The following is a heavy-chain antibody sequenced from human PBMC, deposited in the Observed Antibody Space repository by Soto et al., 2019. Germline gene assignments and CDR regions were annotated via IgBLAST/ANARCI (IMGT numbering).Heavy chain of an antibody. Sequence: SETLSLTCTVSGGSISSGDYYWGWIRQPPGKGLEWIVYIYYSGSTYYNPSLKSRVTISVDTSKSQFSLKLSSVTAADTAVYYCARDQSYYDFWSGYYTGSHYYGMDVWGQGTTVTVSS. CDR1: GGSISSGDYY. CDR3: ARDQSYYDFWSGYYTGSHYYGMDV. J-gene: IGHJ6*02. CDR2: IYYSGST. V-gene: IGHV4-30-4*02. D-gene: IGHD3-3*01.